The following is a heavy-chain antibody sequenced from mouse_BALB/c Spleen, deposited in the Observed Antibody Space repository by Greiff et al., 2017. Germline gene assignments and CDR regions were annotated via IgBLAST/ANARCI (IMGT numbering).Heavy chain of an antibody. CDR2: ISYSGST. Sequence: DVQLQESGPGLVKPSQSLSLTCTVTGYSITSDYAWTWIRQFPGNKLEWMGYISYSGSTSYNPSLKSRISITRDTSKNQFFLQLNSVTTEDTATYYCARGVTTVYFDYWGQGTTLTVSS. V-gene: IGHV3-2*02. J-gene: IGHJ2*01. CDR1: GYSITSDYA. D-gene: IGHD1-1*01. CDR3: ARGVTTVYFDY.